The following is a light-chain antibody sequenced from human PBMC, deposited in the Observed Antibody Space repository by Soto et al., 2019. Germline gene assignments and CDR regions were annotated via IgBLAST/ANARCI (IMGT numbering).Light chain of an antibody. CDR1: QGISSA. CDR3: QQFNSYPRT. Sequence: ALQLTQSPSSLSASVGDRVTITCRASQGISSALAWYQQKPGKAPKLLIYDASSLESGVPSRFSGSGSGTDFTLTISSLQPEDFAPYYCQQFNSYPRTFGQGTKVEIK. V-gene: IGKV1-13*02. J-gene: IGKJ1*01. CDR2: DAS.